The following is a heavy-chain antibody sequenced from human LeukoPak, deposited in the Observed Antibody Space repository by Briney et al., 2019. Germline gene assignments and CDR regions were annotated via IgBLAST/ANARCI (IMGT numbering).Heavy chain of an antibody. D-gene: IGHD5-18*01. Sequence: SETLSLTCTVSGVSITSNPYSWGWLRQPPGKGLQWIVTLSHAGTNYYNPSLKSRVTMPVDRSKNQFSLKLTSVTATDTAVYYCARLRGGVQLWGDWGQGTLVTVSS. CDR3: ARLRGGVQLWGD. J-gene: IGHJ4*02. CDR2: LSHAGTN. V-gene: IGHV4-39*01. CDR1: GVSITSNPYS.